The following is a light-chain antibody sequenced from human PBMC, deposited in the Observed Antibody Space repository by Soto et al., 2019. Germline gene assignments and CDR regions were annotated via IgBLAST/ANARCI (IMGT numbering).Light chain of an antibody. J-gene: IGLJ2*01. Sequence: QTVVTQEPSLPVSPGGTVTLTCDSSTGAVTSGHYPYWFQQKPGQAPRTLIYHTDNKHSWTPARFSGSLLGGKAALTLSGAQPEDEAEYYCLRSYSGPGIFGGGTKVTVL. CDR2: HTD. CDR1: TGAVTSGHY. CDR3: LRSYSGPGI. V-gene: IGLV7-46*01.